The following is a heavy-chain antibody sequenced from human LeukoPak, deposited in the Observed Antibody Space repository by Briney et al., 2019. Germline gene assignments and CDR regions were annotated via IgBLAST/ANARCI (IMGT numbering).Heavy chain of an antibody. CDR1: GFFFDNYA. CDR3: ARESETSGWYDY. CDR2: ICGHGGST. V-gene: IGHV3-43*02. J-gene: IGHJ4*02. Sequence: GGSLRLSCAAPGFFFDNYAIHWVREAPGKGLEWVSLICGHGGSTFYADSVRGRFTISRDNTRKSLSLQMSSLISEDTALYYCARESETSGWYDYWGQGTLVTVSS. D-gene: IGHD6-19*01.